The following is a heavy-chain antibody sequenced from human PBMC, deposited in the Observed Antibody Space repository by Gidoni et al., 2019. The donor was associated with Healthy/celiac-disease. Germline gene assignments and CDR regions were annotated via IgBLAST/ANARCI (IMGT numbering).Heavy chain of an antibody. CDR1: GFTFSSYA. J-gene: IGHJ4*02. CDR2: ISGSGGST. CDR3: AKVGAAIGAFDY. Sequence: EVQLLESGGGLVQPGGSLQLSCPASGFTFSSYAMSWVRQAPGKGLEWVSAISGSGGSTYYADSVKGRFTSSRDNSKNTLYLQMNSLRAEDTAVYYCAKVGAAIGAFDYWGQGTLVTVSS. V-gene: IGHV3-23*01.